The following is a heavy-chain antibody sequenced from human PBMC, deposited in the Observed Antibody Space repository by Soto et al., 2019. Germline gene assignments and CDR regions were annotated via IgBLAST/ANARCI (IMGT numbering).Heavy chain of an antibody. CDR1: GFTFSSDA. CDR2: ISGSGGST. V-gene: IGHV3-23*01. Sequence: AGSLTLSCAASGFTFSSDAMSWVRQAPGKGMEWVSSISGSGGSTYYADSVKGRFTISRDNSKNTLYLQMNSLRAEDTAVYYCAKGRIQLWSPSAPYDFDYWGQGTLVTVSS. CDR3: AKGRIQLWSPSAPYDFDY. J-gene: IGHJ4*02. D-gene: IGHD5-18*01.